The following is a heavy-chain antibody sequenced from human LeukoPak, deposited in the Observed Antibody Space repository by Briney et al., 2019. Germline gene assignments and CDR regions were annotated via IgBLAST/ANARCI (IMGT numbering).Heavy chain of an antibody. CDR3: ARDKDQYSGYDDGLFDY. D-gene: IGHD5-12*01. J-gene: IGHJ4*02. V-gene: IGHV3-21*01. Sequence: GGSLRLSCAASGFTFSRYSMNWVRQAPGKGLEWVSSISTSSIYIYYADSVKGRFTISRDNAKNSLYLQMNSLRAEDTAVYYCARDKDQYSGYDDGLFDYWGQGALVTVSS. CDR2: ISTSSIYI. CDR1: GFTFSRYS.